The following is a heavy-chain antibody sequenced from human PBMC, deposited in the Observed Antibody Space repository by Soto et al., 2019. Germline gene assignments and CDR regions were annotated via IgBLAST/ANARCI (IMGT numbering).Heavy chain of an antibody. Sequence: ESGGGVVQPGRSLRLSCAASGFTFSSYAMHWVRQAPGKGLEWVAVISYDGSNKYYADSVKGRFTISRDNSKNTLYLQMNSLRAEDTAVYYCARELSAFDIWGQGTMVTVSS. J-gene: IGHJ3*02. D-gene: IGHD3-16*02. CDR2: ISYDGSNK. V-gene: IGHV3-30-3*01. CDR3: ARELSAFDI. CDR1: GFTFSSYA.